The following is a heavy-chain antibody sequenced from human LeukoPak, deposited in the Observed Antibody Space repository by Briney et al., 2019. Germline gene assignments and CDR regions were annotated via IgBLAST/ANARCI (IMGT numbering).Heavy chain of an antibody. Sequence: GGSLRLSCAASGFTFSGYAMSWVRQAPGKGLEWVSAISGSGGSAYYADSVKGRFTISRDNSKNTLYLQMNSLRAEDTAVYYCAKALYYYGSGSYSYYFDYWGQGTLVTVSS. D-gene: IGHD3-10*01. CDR2: ISGSGGSA. CDR1: GFTFSGYA. J-gene: IGHJ4*02. V-gene: IGHV3-23*01. CDR3: AKALYYYGSGSYSYYFDY.